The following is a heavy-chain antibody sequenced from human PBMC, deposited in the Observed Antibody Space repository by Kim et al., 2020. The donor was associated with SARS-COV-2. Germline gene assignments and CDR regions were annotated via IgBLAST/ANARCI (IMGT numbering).Heavy chain of an antibody. V-gene: IGHV3-7*01. CDR1: GFTFSSYW. J-gene: IGHJ4*02. CDR2: IKQDGSEK. Sequence: GGSMRLSCAASGFTFSSYWMSWVRQAPGKGLEWVANIKQDGSEKYYVDSVKGRFTISRDNAKNSLYLQMNSLRAEDTAVYYCARDRWLQYSGSYYPLVRGRYFDYWGQGTLVTVSS. CDR3: ARDRWLQYSGSYYPLVRGRYFDY. D-gene: IGHD1-26*01.